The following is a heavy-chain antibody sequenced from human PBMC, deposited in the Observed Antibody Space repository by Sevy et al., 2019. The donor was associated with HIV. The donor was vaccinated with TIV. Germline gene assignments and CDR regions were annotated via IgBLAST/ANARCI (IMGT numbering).Heavy chain of an antibody. Sequence: GGSLRLSCAASGFASGFTFSSFAMSWVRQLLGKGLEWVSTINGRGGSTYYADSVKGRFTLSRDNSNNPLFLQMDSLTPQDTALYYCARPTPRIAPSRAAFFDSWGHGTLVTVSS. J-gene: IGHJ4*01. V-gene: IGHV3-23*01. CDR3: ARPTPRIAPSRAAFFDS. CDR2: INGRGGST. CDR1: GFTFSSFA. D-gene: IGHD6-6*01.